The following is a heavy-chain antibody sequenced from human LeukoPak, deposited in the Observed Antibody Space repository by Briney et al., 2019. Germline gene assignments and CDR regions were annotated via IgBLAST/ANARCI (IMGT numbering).Heavy chain of an antibody. V-gene: IGHV4-39*07. Sequence: MTSETLSLTCTVSGGSINNYYWSWIRQPPGKGLEWIGSIYYSGSAYYNPSLKSRVTISVDTSKNQFSLKLTSVTAADTAVYYCARHKPGTYYYGMDVWGQGTTVTVSS. CDR3: ARHKPGTYYYGMDV. CDR1: GGSINNYY. J-gene: IGHJ6*02. CDR2: IYYSGSA. D-gene: IGHD3-16*01.